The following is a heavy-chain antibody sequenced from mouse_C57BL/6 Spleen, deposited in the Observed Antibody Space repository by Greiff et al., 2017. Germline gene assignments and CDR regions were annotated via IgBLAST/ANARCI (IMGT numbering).Heavy chain of an antibody. CDR3: AREYSNYIAMDY. V-gene: IGHV1-64*01. CDR1: GYAFSSSW. J-gene: IGHJ4*01. D-gene: IGHD2-5*01. Sequence: QVQLQQSGAELVKPGASVKISCKASGYAFSSSWMHWVKQRPGQGLEWIGMIHPNSGSTNYNEKFKSKATLTVDKSSSTAYMQLSSLTSEDSAVYYCAREYSNYIAMDYWGQGTSVTVSS. CDR2: IHPNSGST.